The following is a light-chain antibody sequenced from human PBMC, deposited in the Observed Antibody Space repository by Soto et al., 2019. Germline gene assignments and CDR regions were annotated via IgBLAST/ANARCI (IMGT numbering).Light chain of an antibody. J-gene: IGKJ1*01. V-gene: IGKV3-20*01. Sequence: EIVLTQYPGTLSLCPGERAALSCRASQSVSSNYLAWYQQKPGQAPRLLNYDASSRATGIPDRFSGSEYETDFTLTIRRLEPEDFAMYYCQQYGSSPWTFGQGTKVEIK. CDR2: DAS. CDR3: QQYGSSPWT. CDR1: QSVSSNY.